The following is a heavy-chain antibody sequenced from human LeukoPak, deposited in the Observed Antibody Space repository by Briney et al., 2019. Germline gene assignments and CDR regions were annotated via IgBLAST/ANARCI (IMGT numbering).Heavy chain of an antibody. CDR1: GGSISSYY. D-gene: IGHD5-18*01. CDR2: IYYTGAT. J-gene: IGHJ4*02. V-gene: IGHV4-59*01. Sequence: SETLSLTCTVSGGSISSYYWSWIRLPPGKGLEWIGYIYYTGATYYNPSLKSRVTISLDTSKNQFSLKLSSVTAAVAAVYYCARAGYSYGTGYYFDYWGQGALVTVSS. CDR3: ARAGYSYGTGYYFDY.